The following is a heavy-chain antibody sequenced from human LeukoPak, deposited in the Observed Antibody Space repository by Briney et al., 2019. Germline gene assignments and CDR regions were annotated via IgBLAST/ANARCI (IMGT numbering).Heavy chain of an antibody. V-gene: IGHV3-30*18. J-gene: IGHJ4*02. CDR3: AKDRPPFVIIAVATDY. Sequence: GGYLRRYCAASGFTFSSYGMPWVRQAPGKGLEWVAVISYDGSNKYYADSVKGRFTISRDNSKNTLYLQMNSLRAEDTAVYYCAKDRPPFVIIAVATDYWGQGTLVTVSS. CDR1: GFTFSSYG. D-gene: IGHD6-19*01. CDR2: ISYDGSNK.